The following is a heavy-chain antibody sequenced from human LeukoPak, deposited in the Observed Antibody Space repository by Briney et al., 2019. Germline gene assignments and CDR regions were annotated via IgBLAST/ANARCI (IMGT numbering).Heavy chain of an antibody. D-gene: IGHD3-10*01. V-gene: IGHV1-69*05. Sequence: GASVKVSCKASGGTFSSYAISWVRQAPGQGLEWMGGIIPIFGTANYAQKFQGRVTMTRNTSISTAYMELSSLRSEDTAVYYCARAYGSGSFGYRGQGTLVTVSS. J-gene: IGHJ4*02. CDR2: IIPIFGTA. CDR3: ARAYGSGSFGY. CDR1: GGTFSSYA.